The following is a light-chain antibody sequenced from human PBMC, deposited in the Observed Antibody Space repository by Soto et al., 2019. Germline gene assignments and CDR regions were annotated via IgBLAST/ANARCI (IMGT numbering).Light chain of an antibody. V-gene: IGKV3D-20*02. Sequence: EIVLTQSPGTLSLSPGERATLSCRASQSVSSNYLAWYQQKPGQAPRPLIYGASTRATGIPARFSGSGSGTDFTLTISSLEPEDFAVYYCQQRSNWPSITFGQGTRLEIK. CDR3: QQRSNWPSIT. J-gene: IGKJ5*01. CDR1: QSVSSNY. CDR2: GAS.